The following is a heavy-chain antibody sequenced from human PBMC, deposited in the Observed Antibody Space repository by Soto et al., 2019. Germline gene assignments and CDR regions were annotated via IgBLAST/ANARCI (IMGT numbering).Heavy chain of an antibody. CDR1: GASIRSNNW. CDR2: IYYSGST. V-gene: IGHV4-4*02. D-gene: IGHD3-10*01. CDR3: ARVWGGAFDI. J-gene: IGHJ3*02. Sequence: PSETLSLTCAVSGASIRSNNWWSWVRQPPGKGLEWIGYIYYSGSTNYNPSLKSRVTISVDTSKNQFSLKLSSVTAADTAVYYCARVWGGAFDIWGQGTMVTVSS.